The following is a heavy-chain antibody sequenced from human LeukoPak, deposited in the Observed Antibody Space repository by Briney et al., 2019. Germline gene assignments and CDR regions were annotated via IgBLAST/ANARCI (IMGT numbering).Heavy chain of an antibody. CDR2: ISGSGGST. Sequence: PGGSLRLSCAASGFTFSSYAMSWVRQAPGKGLEWVSAISGSGGSTYYADSVKGRFTISRDNAKNSLYLQMSSLRVEDTAVYYCVSGATVGYYWGQGTLVTVSS. CDR1: GFTFSSYA. J-gene: IGHJ4*02. V-gene: IGHV3-23*01. D-gene: IGHD2-15*01. CDR3: VSGATVGYY.